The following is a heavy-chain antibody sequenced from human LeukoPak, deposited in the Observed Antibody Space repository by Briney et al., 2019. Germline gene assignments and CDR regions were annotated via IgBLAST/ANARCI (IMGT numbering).Heavy chain of an antibody. CDR2: IIPIFGTA. CDR3: ARGVAAGQYYFDY. V-gene: IGHV1-69*01. D-gene: IGHD6-13*01. J-gene: IGHJ4*02. Sequence: SVKVSCKASGGTFSSYAISWVRQAPGQGLEWMGGIIPIFGTANYAQKFQGRVTITADESTSTAYMELSSLRSEDTAVCYCARGVAAGQYYFDYWGQGTLVTVSS. CDR1: GGTFSSYA.